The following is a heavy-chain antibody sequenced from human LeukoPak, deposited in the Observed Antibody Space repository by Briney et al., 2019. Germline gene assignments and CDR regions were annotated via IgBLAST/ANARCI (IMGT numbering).Heavy chain of an antibody. V-gene: IGHV1-18*01. CDR2: ISAYNGNT. D-gene: IGHD5-18*01. J-gene: IGHJ4*02. CDR1: GYTFTSYG. CDR3: ARDQAKRQLWSWGY. Sequence: ASVKVSCKASGYTFTSYGISWVRQAPGRGLEWMGWISAYNGNTNYAQKLQGRVTMTTDTSTSTAYMELRSLRSDDTAVYYCARDQAKRQLWSWGYWGQGTLVTVSS.